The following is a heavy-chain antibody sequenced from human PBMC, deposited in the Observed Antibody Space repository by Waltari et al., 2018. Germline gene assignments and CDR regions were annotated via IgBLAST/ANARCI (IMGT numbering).Heavy chain of an antibody. CDR1: GFSLSTSAMC. Sequence: QVTLRESGPALVKPTQTLTLTCTFSGFSLSTSAMCVSWIRQPPGKALEWLARIDWDDDKYYSTSLKTRLTISKDTSKNQVVLTMTNMDPVDTATYYCARIPTYCGGDCYSGAFDYWGQGTLVTVSS. CDR2: IDWDDDK. J-gene: IGHJ4*02. V-gene: IGHV2-70*15. CDR3: ARIPTYCGGDCYSGAFDY. D-gene: IGHD2-21*02.